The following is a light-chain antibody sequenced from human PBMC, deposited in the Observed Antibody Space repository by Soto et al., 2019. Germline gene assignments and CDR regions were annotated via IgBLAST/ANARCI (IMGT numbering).Light chain of an antibody. CDR1: SSNIGSNY. V-gene: IGLV1-47*01. J-gene: IGLJ6*01. Sequence: QSVLTQPPSASGTPGQRVTISCSGRSSNIGSNYVYWYQQLPGTAPKLLIYRNNQRPSGVPDRFSGSKSGTSASLAISGVRSEDEADYYCAAWDDSLSGNVFGSGTQLTVL. CDR2: RNN. CDR3: AAWDDSLSGNV.